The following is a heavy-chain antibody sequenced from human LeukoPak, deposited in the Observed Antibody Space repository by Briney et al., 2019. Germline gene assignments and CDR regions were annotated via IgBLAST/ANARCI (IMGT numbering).Heavy chain of an antibody. Sequence: GGSLRLSCAASGFTFSTYPMNWARQAPGKGLEWVSSISSGSGYIYYADSVKGRFTISRDNAKNSLYLQMNSLRAEDTAVYYCARGYGDYGKYYFDSWGQGTLVTVSS. CDR2: ISSGSGYI. J-gene: IGHJ4*02. D-gene: IGHD4-17*01. CDR1: GFTFSTYP. CDR3: ARGYGDYGKYYFDS. V-gene: IGHV3-21*01.